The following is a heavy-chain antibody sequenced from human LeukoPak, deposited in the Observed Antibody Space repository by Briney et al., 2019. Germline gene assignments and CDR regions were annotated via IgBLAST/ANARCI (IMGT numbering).Heavy chain of an antibody. CDR3: ARDKGSGSSSWYVGFDP. V-gene: IGHV4-59*01. Sequence: SETLSLTCTVSGGSISSYYWSWIRQPPGKGLEWIGYIYYSGSTNYNPSLKSRVTISVDTSKNQFSLELSSVTAADTAVYYCARDKGSGSSSWYVGFDPWGQGTLVTVSS. J-gene: IGHJ5*02. CDR1: GGSISSYY. D-gene: IGHD6-13*01. CDR2: IYYSGST.